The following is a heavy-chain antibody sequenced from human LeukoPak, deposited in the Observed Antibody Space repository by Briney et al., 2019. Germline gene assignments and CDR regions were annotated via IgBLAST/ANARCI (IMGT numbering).Heavy chain of an antibody. J-gene: IGHJ4*02. Sequence: GGSLRLSCAASGFTFSNYNMNWVRRAPGKGLEWVSSISSSSSYIYYADSVKGRFTISRDNANNSLYLQMHSLRAEDTTVYYCARGDSGGMDYWGQGTLVNVSS. CDR3: ARGDSGGMDY. D-gene: IGHD3-16*01. CDR2: ISSSSSYI. CDR1: GFTFSNYN. V-gene: IGHV3-21*01.